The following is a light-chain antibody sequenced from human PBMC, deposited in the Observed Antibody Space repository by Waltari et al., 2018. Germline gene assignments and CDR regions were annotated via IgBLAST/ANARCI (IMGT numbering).Light chain of an antibody. CDR1: QNINNY. CDR2: GAS. CDR3: QQSHDTPYT. V-gene: IGKV1-39*01. J-gene: IGKJ2*01. Sequence: DIQMTQSPSSLSASVGDRVTITCRASQNINNYLNWYQQKPGKAPKVLISGASSLQSGVPSRFSGSGFGTDFTLTISSLQPDDFATYYCQQSHDTPYTFGQGTKLGIK.